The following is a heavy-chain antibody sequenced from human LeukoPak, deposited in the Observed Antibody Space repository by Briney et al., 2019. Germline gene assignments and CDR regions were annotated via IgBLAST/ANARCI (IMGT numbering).Heavy chain of an antibody. CDR3: ARDATYYYDSSGYIADAFDI. Sequence: GGSLRLSCAASGFTFSSYSMNWVRQAPGKGLEWVSSISSSSSYIYYADSVKSRFTISRDNAKNSLYLQMNSLRAEDTAVYYCARDATYYYDSSGYIADAFDIWGQGTMVTVSS. V-gene: IGHV3-21*01. D-gene: IGHD3-22*01. CDR1: GFTFSSYS. J-gene: IGHJ3*02. CDR2: ISSSSSYI.